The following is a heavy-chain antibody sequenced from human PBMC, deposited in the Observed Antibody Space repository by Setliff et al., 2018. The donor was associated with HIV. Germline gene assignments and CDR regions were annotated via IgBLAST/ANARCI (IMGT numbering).Heavy chain of an antibody. CDR2: INHSGST. CDR1: TESLTRYD. CDR3: ARGASKELDY. D-gene: IGHD1-1*01. J-gene: IGHJ4*02. V-gene: IGHV4-34*01. Sequence: SETLSLTCAVYTESLTRYDWAWIRQSPERGLEWIGEINHSGSTSYNPSLMSRVTISVDTSKDQFSLKLRSVTAADTAVYYCARGASKELDYWGPGTLVTVSS.